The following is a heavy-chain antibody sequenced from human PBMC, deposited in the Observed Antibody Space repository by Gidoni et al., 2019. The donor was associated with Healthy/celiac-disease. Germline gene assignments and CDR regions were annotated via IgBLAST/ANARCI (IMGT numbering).Heavy chain of an antibody. D-gene: IGHD1-26*01. J-gene: IGHJ3*02. Sequence: EVQLVASGGGLVQPGGSLSLSCADSGFTFSSYEMTWVRQAPGKGLEWVSYSSSSGSTIYYADAVKGRFNISRDNAKNSMDLQMNSLRAEDTAVYYCARWDTDDAFDIWGQGTMVTVSS. CDR2: SSSSGSTI. CDR3: ARWDTDDAFDI. CDR1: GFTFSSYE. V-gene: IGHV3-48*03.